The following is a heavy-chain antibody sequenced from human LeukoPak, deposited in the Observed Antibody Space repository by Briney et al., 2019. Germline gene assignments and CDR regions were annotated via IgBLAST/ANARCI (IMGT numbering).Heavy chain of an antibody. CDR3: AGEYYGATLDY. CDR2: INPNSGGT. V-gene: IGHV1-2*02. D-gene: IGHD4-17*01. CDR1: GYTFTHYY. Sequence: ASVTVSFKASGYTFTHYYMHWVRQAPGPGLEWMGWINPNSGGTNYAQKFQGRVTMTRDTSISTAYMELSRLRSDDTAVYYCAGEYYGATLDYWGQGTLVTVSS. J-gene: IGHJ4*02.